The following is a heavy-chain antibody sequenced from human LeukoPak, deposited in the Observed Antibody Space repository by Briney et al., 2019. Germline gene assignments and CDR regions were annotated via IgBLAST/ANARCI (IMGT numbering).Heavy chain of an antibody. Sequence: PGGSLRLSCAASGFTFSSYAMSWVRQAPGKGLEWVSAISGSGDATFYTDSVKGRFTFSRDNSRNALYLQMNSLRAEDTAVYYCAIDPNWGVDYWGQGVLVTVSS. V-gene: IGHV3-23*01. J-gene: IGHJ4*02. CDR1: GFTFSSYA. CDR3: AIDPNWGVDY. D-gene: IGHD7-27*01. CDR2: ISGSGDAT.